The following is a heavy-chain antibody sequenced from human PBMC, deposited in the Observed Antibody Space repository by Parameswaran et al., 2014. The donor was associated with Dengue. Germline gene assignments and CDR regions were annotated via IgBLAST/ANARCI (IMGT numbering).Heavy chain of an antibody. CDR2: IYYSGST. J-gene: IGHJ3*02. D-gene: IGHD4-17*01. CDR3: ARGSAVTNRAFDI. V-gene: IGHV4-31*02. Sequence: WIRQPPGKGLEWIGYIYYSGSTYYNPSLKSRVTISVDTSKNQFSLKLSSVTAADTAVYYCARGSAVTNRAFDIWGQGTMVTVSS.